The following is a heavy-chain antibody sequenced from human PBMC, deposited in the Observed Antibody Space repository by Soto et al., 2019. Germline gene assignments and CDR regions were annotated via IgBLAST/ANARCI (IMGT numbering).Heavy chain of an antibody. CDR3: ARDHHRYSGYDYVDY. Sequence: PGGSLRLSCAASGFTFSSYAMSWVRQAPGKGLEWVSAISGSGGSTYYADSVKGRFTFSRDNSKNTLYLQMNSLRAEDTAVYYCARDHHRYSGYDYVDYWGQGTLVTVSS. CDR2: ISGSGGST. V-gene: IGHV3-23*01. J-gene: IGHJ4*02. D-gene: IGHD5-12*01. CDR1: GFTFSSYA.